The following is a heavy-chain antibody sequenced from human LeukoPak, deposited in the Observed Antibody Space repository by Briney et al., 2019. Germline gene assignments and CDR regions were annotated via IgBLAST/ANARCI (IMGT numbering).Heavy chain of an antibody. D-gene: IGHD6-19*01. Sequence: SETLSLTCTVSGGSIISSSYYWGWIRQPPGKGLEWIGSIYYSGSTNYNPSLKSRVTMSVDTSKNQFSLKLSSVTAADTAVYYCARGSWQLRNWGQGTLVTVSS. CDR1: GGSIISSSYY. CDR2: IYYSGST. J-gene: IGHJ4*02. V-gene: IGHV4-39*07. CDR3: ARGSWQLRN.